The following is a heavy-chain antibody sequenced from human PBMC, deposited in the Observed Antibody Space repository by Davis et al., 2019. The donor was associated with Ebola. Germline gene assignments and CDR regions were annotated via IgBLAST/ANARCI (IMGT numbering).Heavy chain of an antibody. CDR3: ARGGETVTGTASHGMDV. V-gene: IGHV3-23*01. J-gene: IGHJ6*02. D-gene: IGHD1-14*01. Sequence: GESLKISCAASGFTFSSYSMNWVRQAPGKGLEWVSAISGSGGSTYYADSVKGRFTISRDNSKNTQYLQMDSLTAKDTAVYYCARGGETVTGTASHGMDVWGQGTTVTVSS. CDR1: GFTFSSYS. CDR2: ISGSGGST.